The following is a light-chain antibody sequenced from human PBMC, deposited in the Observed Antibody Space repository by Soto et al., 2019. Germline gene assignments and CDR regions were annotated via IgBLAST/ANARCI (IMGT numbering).Light chain of an antibody. Sequence: DIQMTQSTSTLSASVGDRVTITCRASQSISSWLAWYQQKPGKAPKLLIYKASSLESVVPSRFSGSGSGTEFTLTLSSLQPDDFATYYGQQDNSYPITFGPVTRLEIK. CDR1: QSISSW. CDR3: QQDNSYPIT. V-gene: IGKV1-5*03. CDR2: KAS. J-gene: IGKJ5*01.